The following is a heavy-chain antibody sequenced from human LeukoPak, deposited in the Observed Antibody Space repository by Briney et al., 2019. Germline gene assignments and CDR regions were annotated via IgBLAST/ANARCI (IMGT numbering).Heavy chain of an antibody. V-gene: IGHV4-34*01. CDR2: INYSGNT. CDR1: SRSFGGYY. CDR3: ARVRSFYYYYMDV. J-gene: IGHJ6*03. Sequence: SETLSLTCAVYSRSFGGYYWSWIRQPPGKGLEWIGDINYSGNTNYNSSLKSRVTISVDTSKNQFSLKLSSVTAADTAVYYCARVRSFYYYYMDVWGKGTTVTISS.